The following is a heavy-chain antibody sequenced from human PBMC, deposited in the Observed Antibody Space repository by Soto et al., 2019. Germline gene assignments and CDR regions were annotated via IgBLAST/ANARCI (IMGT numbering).Heavy chain of an antibody. CDR2: ISWNSGSI. D-gene: IGHD6-6*01. V-gene: IGHV3-9*01. CDR3: AKSSPLSSSFIDAFDI. J-gene: IGHJ3*02. Sequence: PGGSLRLSCATSGFTFDDYAMHWVRQAPGKGLEWVSGISWNSGSIGYADSVKGRFTISRDNAKNSLYLQMNSLRAEDTALYYCAKSSPLSSSFIDAFDIWGQGTMVTVSS. CDR1: GFTFDDYA.